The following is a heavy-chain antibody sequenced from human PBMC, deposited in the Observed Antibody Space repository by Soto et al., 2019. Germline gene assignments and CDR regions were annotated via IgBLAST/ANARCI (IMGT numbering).Heavy chain of an antibody. CDR2: IWYDGSNK. J-gene: IGHJ4*02. V-gene: IGHV3-33*01. D-gene: IGHD1-1*01. Sequence: QVQLVESGGGVVQPGRSLRLSCAASGFAFSSYGMHWVRQAPGKGLEWVAVIWYDGSNKYYADSVKGRLTISRDNSKNTLYLQMNSLRAEDTAVYYCARDSRYTPDYWGQGTLVTVSS. CDR3: ARDSRYTPDY. CDR1: GFAFSSYG.